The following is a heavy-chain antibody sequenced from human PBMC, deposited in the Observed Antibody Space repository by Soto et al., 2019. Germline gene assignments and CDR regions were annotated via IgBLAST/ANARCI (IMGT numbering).Heavy chain of an antibody. V-gene: IGHV1-58*01. J-gene: IGHJ6*02. Sequence: SVKVSCKASGVTFTSSAVQCVRRARGQRLEWIGWIVVGSGNTNYAQKFQERVTITRDMSTSTAYMELSSLRSEDTAVYYCAAGSRTVTDYGMDVWGQGTTVTVSS. CDR3: AAGSRTVTDYGMDV. CDR2: IVVGSGNT. CDR1: GVTFTSSA. D-gene: IGHD4-4*01.